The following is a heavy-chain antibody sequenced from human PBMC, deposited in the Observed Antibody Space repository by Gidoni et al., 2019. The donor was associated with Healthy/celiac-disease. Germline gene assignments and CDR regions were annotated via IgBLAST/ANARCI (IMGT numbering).Heavy chain of an antibody. Sequence: QVQLVQSGAEVKKPGASVKVSCKASGYTFTSYGSSWVRQAPGQGLEWMGWISAYNGNTNYAQKLQGRVTMTTDTSTSTAYMELRSLRSDDTAVYYCARVGITMVRGVIAYYFDYWGQGTLVTVSS. CDR1: GYTFTSYG. CDR2: ISAYNGNT. D-gene: IGHD3-10*01. V-gene: IGHV1-18*01. J-gene: IGHJ4*02. CDR3: ARVGITMVRGVIAYYFDY.